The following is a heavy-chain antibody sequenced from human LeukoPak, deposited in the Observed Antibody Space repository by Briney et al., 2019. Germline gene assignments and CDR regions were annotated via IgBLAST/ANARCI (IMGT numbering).Heavy chain of an antibody. CDR1: GFTFSSYA. CDR3: ARECLMVGVYDAFDI. CDR2: IKQDESDK. J-gene: IGHJ3*02. Sequence: GGSLRLSCAASGFTFSSYAMSWVRQAPGKGLEWVASIKQDESDKYYVGSVKGRFTISRDNAKKSLCLQMNSLRDEDTAVYYCARECLMVGVYDAFDIWGQGTMVTVSS. V-gene: IGHV3-7*01. D-gene: IGHD1-26*01.